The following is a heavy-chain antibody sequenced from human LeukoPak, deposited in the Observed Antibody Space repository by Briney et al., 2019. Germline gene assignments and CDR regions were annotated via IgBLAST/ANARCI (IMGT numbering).Heavy chain of an antibody. CDR1: GYAFTSXX. V-gene: IGHV1-46*01. Sequence: ASVKVSCKASGYAFTSXXMHWVRQAPGQGLEXXGIVXXSGXXXXXXXXXXXXXXXTXXTSTSTVYMELSSLRSEDTAVYYCARRVNGITCPFDIWGQGTMVTVSS. J-gene: IGHJ3*02. CDR3: ARRVNGITCPFDI. D-gene: IGHD2-21*01. CDR2: VXXSGXXX.